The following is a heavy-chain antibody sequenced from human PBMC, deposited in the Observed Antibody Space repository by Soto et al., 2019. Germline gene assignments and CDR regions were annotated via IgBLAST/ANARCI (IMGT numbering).Heavy chain of an antibody. D-gene: IGHD3-22*01. Sequence: PGGSLRLSCAASGFTFSSYAMHWVRQAPGKGLEWVAVISYDGSNKYYADSVKGRFTISRDNSKNALYLQMNSLRAEDTAVYYCARDPTPDYFDSSGPDDYFDYWGQGTMVTV. CDR1: GFTFSSYA. V-gene: IGHV3-30-3*01. J-gene: IGHJ4*02. CDR2: ISYDGSNK. CDR3: ARDPTPDYFDSSGPDDYFDY.